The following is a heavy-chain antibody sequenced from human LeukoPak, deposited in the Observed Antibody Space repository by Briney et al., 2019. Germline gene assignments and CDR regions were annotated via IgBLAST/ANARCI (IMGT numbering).Heavy chain of an antibody. CDR3: TNSDDYGDY. CDR1: GVTFSAYS. Sequence: GGSLRLSCAASGVTFSAYSMNWVRQAPGKGLEWVAAIAFDDTDRYYIDSVKGRFTISRDDSKNTLYLHMTSLRAEDTAVYYCTNSDDYGDYWGQGTLVTVSS. CDR2: IAFDDTDR. J-gene: IGHJ4*02. V-gene: IGHV3-30*04.